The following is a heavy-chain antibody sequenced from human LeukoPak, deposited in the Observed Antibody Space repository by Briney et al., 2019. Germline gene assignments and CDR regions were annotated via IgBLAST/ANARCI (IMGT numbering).Heavy chain of an antibody. CDR3: ARQSGSYLTFDY. Sequence: SETLSLTCAVYGGSFSGYYWSWIRQPPGKGLEWIGEINHSGSTNYNPSLKSRVTISVDTSKNQFSLKLRSVTAAATAVYYCARQSGSYLTFDYWGQGTLITVSS. CDR1: GGSFSGYY. CDR2: INHSGST. J-gene: IGHJ4*02. V-gene: IGHV4-34*01. D-gene: IGHD1-26*01.